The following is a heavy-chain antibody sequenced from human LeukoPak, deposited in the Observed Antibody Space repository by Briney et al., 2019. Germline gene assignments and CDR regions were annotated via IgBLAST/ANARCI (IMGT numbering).Heavy chain of an antibody. CDR1: GYTFTSYG. Sequence: ASVKVSCKASGYTFTSYGISWVRQAPGQGLEWMGWISAYNGNTNYAQKLQGRVTMTTDTSTSTAYMELRSLRSDDTAVYYCARDRVGYDSSGYYSYWGQGTLVTVSS. D-gene: IGHD3-22*01. J-gene: IGHJ4*02. V-gene: IGHV1-18*01. CDR3: ARDRVGYDSSGYYSY. CDR2: ISAYNGNT.